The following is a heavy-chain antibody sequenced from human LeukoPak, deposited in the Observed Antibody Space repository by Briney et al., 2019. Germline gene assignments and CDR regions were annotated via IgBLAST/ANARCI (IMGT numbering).Heavy chain of an antibody. Sequence: GGSLRLSCAASGFTFSSYSMNWVRQAPGRGLEWVSSISSSSSYIYYADSLKGRFTISRDDAKNSLYLQMNSLRAEDTAVYYCARESRGWFDPWGQGTLVTVSS. CDR2: ISSSSSYI. D-gene: IGHD5-24*01. CDR1: GFTFSSYS. V-gene: IGHV3-21*01. J-gene: IGHJ5*02. CDR3: ARESRGWFDP.